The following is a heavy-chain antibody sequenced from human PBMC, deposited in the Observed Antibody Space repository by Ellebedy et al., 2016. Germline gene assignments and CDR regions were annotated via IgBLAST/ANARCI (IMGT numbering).Heavy chain of an antibody. Sequence: GGSLRLSCAASGFTFSTDAMNWVRQAPGRGLEWVSTISASGGSTYYADSVKGRFTISRDNAKNSLYLQMNSLRTEDTAIYYCASRAIAVAGTDQPRDYYYGMDVWGQGTTVTVSS. CDR3: ASRAIAVAGTDQPRDYYYGMDV. D-gene: IGHD6-19*01. CDR2: ISASGGST. V-gene: IGHV3-23*01. J-gene: IGHJ6*02. CDR1: GFTFSTDA.